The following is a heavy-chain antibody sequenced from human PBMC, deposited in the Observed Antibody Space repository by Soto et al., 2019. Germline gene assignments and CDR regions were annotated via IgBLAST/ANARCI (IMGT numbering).Heavy chain of an antibody. Sequence: ASVKVSCKASGYTFTSYGISWVRQAPGQGLEWMGWISAYNGNTNYAQKLQGRVTMTTDTSTSTAYMGLRSLRSDDTAVYYCARVGHYDFWSGYPQAYYFDYWGQGTLVTVSS. CDR3: ARVGHYDFWSGYPQAYYFDY. V-gene: IGHV1-18*04. J-gene: IGHJ4*02. CDR1: GYTFTSYG. CDR2: ISAYNGNT. D-gene: IGHD3-3*01.